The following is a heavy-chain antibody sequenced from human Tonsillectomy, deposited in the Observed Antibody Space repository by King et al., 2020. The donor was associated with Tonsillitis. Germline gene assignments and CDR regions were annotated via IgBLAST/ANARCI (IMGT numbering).Heavy chain of an antibody. V-gene: IGHV4-30-4*01. J-gene: IGHJ3*02. Sequence: QLQESGPGLVKPSQTLSLTCTVSGGSISSGDYYWTWIRQPPGKGLEWIGYIYYSGSTYYNPSLKSRVTISVYTSKNQFSLKLSSVTAADTAVYYCARDRWELREGAFDIWGQGTMVTVSS. CDR1: GGSISSGDYY. D-gene: IGHD1-26*01. CDR2: IYYSGST. CDR3: ARDRWELREGAFDI.